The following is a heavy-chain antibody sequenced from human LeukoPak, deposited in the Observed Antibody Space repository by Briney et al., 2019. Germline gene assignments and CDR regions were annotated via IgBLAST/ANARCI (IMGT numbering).Heavy chain of an antibody. V-gene: IGHV4-34*01. CDR2: INHSGST. CDR3: ARGGGIAAAGTNFDY. D-gene: IGHD6-13*01. J-gene: IGHJ4*02. Sequence: SETLSLSCAVYGGSFSGYYWSWIRQPPGKGLEWIGEINHSGSTNYNPSLKSRVTISVDTSKNQFSLKLSSVTAADTAVYYCARGGGIAAAGTNFDYWGQGTLVTVSS. CDR1: GGSFSGYY.